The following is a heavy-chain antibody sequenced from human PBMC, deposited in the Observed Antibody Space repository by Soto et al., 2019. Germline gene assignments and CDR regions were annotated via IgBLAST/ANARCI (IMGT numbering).Heavy chain of an antibody. Sequence: VQLVESGGDLGQPGGSLRLSCAASGFTFSSYEMNWVRQAPGKGLEWVSYISSTGTSMDYADSVKGRFTISRDNAKNSLHLQLNSLRDEDTAVYYWVMETHFIDYWGQGTLVSVSA. CDR2: ISSTGTSM. CDR3: VMETHFIDY. CDR1: GFTFSSYE. J-gene: IGHJ4*02. D-gene: IGHD3-3*01. V-gene: IGHV3-48*03.